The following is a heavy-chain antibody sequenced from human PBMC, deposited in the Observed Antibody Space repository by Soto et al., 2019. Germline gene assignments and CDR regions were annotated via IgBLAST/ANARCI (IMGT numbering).Heavy chain of an antibody. CDR3: ARVWFGIAAAGAFDI. D-gene: IGHD6-13*01. CDR1: GYTFTSYG. J-gene: IGHJ3*02. CDR2: ISAYNGNT. Sequence: GASVKVSCKASGYTFTSYGISWVRQAPGQRLEWMGWISAYNGNTNYAQKLQGRVTITRDTSASTAYMELSSLRSEDTAVYYCARVWFGIAAAGAFDIWGQGTMVTVSS. V-gene: IGHV1-18*01.